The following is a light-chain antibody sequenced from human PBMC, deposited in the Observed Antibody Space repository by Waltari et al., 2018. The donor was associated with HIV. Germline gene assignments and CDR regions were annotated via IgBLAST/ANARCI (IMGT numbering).Light chain of an antibody. CDR1: QSIGTS. Sequence: EIVLTQSPATLSVSPGDRATLSYRASQSIGTSLAWYQQKPGQAPSLIIYDASRGAIGIPARFSGSGSGTDFTLTISNVEPEDFAVYYCQQRSNWPPLTFGGGTKVEIK. J-gene: IGKJ4*01. V-gene: IGKV3-11*01. CDR2: DAS. CDR3: QQRSNWPPLT.